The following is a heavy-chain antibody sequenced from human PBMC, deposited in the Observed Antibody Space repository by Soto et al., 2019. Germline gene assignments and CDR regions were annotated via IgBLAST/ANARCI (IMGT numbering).Heavy chain of an antibody. D-gene: IGHD3-16*02. CDR2: IHYSGSA. Sequence: SETLSLTCTVSGGSVSSGSYYWIWIRHPPGKGLEWIGYIHYSGSANYSPSLKGRVTISIDTSKDQFSLNLSSVTAADTAVYYCARLEYYDYVWGSYRSPYYFDYWGQGTLVTVSS. V-gene: IGHV4-61*01. J-gene: IGHJ4*02. CDR1: GGSVSSGSYY. CDR3: ARLEYYDYVWGSYRSPYYFDY.